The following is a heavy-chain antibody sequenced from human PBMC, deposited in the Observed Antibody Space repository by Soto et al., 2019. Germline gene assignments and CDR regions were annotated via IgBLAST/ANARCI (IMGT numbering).Heavy chain of an antibody. J-gene: IGHJ6*03. V-gene: IGHV3-48*01. CDR1: GFTFSSYS. D-gene: IGHD3-3*01. Sequence: EVQLVESGGGLVQPGGSLRLSCAASGFTFSSYSMNWVRQAPGKGLEWVSYISSSSSTIYYADSVKGRFTISRDKAKNSLYLQMNSLRAEDTAVYYCARDALITIFGVVINYYYYMDVWAKGPRSPSP. CDR3: ARDALITIFGVVINYYYYMDV. CDR2: ISSSSSTI.